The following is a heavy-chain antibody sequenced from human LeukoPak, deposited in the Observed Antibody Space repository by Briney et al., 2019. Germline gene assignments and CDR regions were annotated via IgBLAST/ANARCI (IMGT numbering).Heavy chain of an antibody. D-gene: IGHD6-19*01. CDR2: INHSGST. V-gene: IGHV4-34*01. J-gene: IGHJ4*02. CDR1: GGSFRGYY. Sequence: SETLSLTCAVYGGSFRGYYWSWIRQPPGKGLEWIGEINHSGSTNYNPSLKSRVTISVDTSKNQISLKLSSVTAADTAVYYCARFNRNSSGWIDYWGQGTLVTVSS. CDR3: ARFNRNSSGWIDY.